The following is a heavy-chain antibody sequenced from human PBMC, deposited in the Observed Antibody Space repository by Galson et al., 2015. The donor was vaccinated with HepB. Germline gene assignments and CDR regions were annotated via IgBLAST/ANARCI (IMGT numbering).Heavy chain of an antibody. CDR3: ARARNRDIVVVPAALDY. J-gene: IGHJ4*02. V-gene: IGHV1-69*06. CDR2: IIPIFGTA. CDR1: GGTFSSYA. Sequence: SVKVSCKASGGTFSSYAISWVRQAPGQGLEWMGGIIPIFGTANYAQKFQGRVTITADKSTSTAYMELSSLRSEDTAVYYCARARNRDIVVVPAALDYWGQGTLVTVSS. D-gene: IGHD2-2*01.